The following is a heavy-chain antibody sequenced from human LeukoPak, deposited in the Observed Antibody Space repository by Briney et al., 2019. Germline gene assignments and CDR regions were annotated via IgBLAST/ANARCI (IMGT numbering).Heavy chain of an antibody. Sequence: SETLSLTCTVSGGSISSYYWSRIRQPPGKGLEWIGYIYYSGSTNYNPSLKSRVTISVDTSKNQFSLKLSSVTAADTAVYYCARSRCGGDCLDNWFDPWGQGTLVTVSS. V-gene: IGHV4-59*01. CDR2: IYYSGST. CDR3: ARSRCGGDCLDNWFDP. CDR1: GGSISSYY. D-gene: IGHD2-21*02. J-gene: IGHJ5*02.